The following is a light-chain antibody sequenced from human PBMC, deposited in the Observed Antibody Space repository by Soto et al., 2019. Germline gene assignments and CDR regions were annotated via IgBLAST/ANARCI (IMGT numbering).Light chain of an antibody. CDR1: QSISSY. V-gene: IGKV1-39*01. CDR2: AAS. J-gene: IGKJ2*01. Sequence: DIQMTQSPSSLSASVGDRVTITCRASQSISSYLNWYQQKPGKAPKLLIYAASSLQSGVPSRFSGSGSGTAFTLTISSLQPEDFAPYYCHQSYSTLSYTFGQGTKLEIK. CDR3: HQSYSTLSYT.